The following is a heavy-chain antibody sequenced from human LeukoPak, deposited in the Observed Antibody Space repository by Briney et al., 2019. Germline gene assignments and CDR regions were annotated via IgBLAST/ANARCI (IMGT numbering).Heavy chain of an antibody. V-gene: IGHV3-7*01. D-gene: IGHD2-8*01. CDR2: MNEDGSEK. J-gene: IGHJ4*02. CDR1: GLTFSSYW. CDR3: ASGVYHFDH. Sequence: GGSLRVSCAASGLTFSSYWMCWVRQAPGKGLEWVANMNEDGSEKYYLNSVKGRFTISRDNAKNSVYLQMNSLRAEDTAVYYCASGVYHFDHWGQGTLVTVSS.